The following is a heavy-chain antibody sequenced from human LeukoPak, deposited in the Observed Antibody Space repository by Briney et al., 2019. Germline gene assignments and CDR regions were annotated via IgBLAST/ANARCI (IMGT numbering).Heavy chain of an antibody. CDR2: INPNTGGT. CDR3: ARDWDWFDP. CDR1: GYTFTGYY. Sequence: ASVKVSCKASGYTFTGYYMHWVRQAPGQGLEWMGWINPNTGGTNYAQKFQGRVTMTRDTSISTAYMELSSLRSDDTAVYYCARDWDWFDPWGQGTLVTVSS. J-gene: IGHJ5*02. D-gene: IGHD3-16*01. V-gene: IGHV1-2*02.